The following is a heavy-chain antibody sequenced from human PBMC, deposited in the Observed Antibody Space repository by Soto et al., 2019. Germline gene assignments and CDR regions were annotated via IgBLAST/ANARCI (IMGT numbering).Heavy chain of an antibody. CDR2: ISDSSRTI. J-gene: IGHJ4*02. Sequence: GGSLRLSCAASGFTFSSYSMNWVRQAPGKGLEWVSYISDSSRTIYYADSVKGRFTISRDNAKNSLFLQMNSLRDEDTAVYYCERDRVVDKAMDPFDFWGQGTLVTVSS. CDR3: ERDRVVDKAMDPFDF. CDR1: GFTFSSYS. D-gene: IGHD5-18*01. V-gene: IGHV3-48*02.